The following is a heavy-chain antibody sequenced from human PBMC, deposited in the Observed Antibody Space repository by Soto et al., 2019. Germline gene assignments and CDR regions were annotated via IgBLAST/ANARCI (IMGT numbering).Heavy chain of an antibody. J-gene: IGHJ6*02. CDR1: GGSIRDYF. Sequence: LSLTCSVSGGSIRDYFWTWIRQPPGKGLEWIGYISSSGTINYNSSLKSRVTISLDTSRNHFSLKLGSVTAADTAVYFCARDRKLVIPGNYYYYGMDVWGQGTTVTVSS. D-gene: IGHD3-9*01. V-gene: IGHV4-59*01. CDR2: ISSSGTI. CDR3: ARDRKLVIPGNYYYYGMDV.